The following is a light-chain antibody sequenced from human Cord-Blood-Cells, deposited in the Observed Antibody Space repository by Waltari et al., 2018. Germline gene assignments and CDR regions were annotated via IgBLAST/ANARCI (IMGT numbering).Light chain of an antibody. CDR1: SSDDGGYNY. V-gene: IGLV2-14*03. CDR2: DVS. CDR3: SSYTSSSTFV. J-gene: IGLJ2*01. Sequence: QSALTQPASVSGSPGQSITISCTGTSSDDGGYNYVSWYQHHPGKAPNLMIYDVSKRPSGVSNRFSGSKSGNTASLTISGLQAEDEADYYCSSYTSSSTFVFGGGTKLTVL.